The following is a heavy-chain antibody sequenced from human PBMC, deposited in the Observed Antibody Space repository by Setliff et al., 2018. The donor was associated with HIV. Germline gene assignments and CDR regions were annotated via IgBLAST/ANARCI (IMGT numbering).Heavy chain of an antibody. CDR2: ISAYNGNT. D-gene: IGHD3-22*01. V-gene: IGHV1-18*01. CDR1: GYIFISYG. CDR3: GRNRGNGWYYYDS. J-gene: IGHJ4*02. Sequence: GASVKVSCKASGYIFISYGFSWVRQAPGQGLEWMGWISAYNGNTAYAENFQGRVTMTRDTSTSTVYMEMRGLRSDDTAVYYCGRNRGNGWYYYDSWGQGTLVTVSS.